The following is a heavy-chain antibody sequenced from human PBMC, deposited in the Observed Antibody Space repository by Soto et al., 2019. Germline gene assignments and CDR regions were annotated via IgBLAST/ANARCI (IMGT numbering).Heavy chain of an antibody. CDR3: ARFLTPLYYYGMDV. V-gene: IGHV1-69*13. Sequence: SVKVSCKASGGTFSSYAVSWVRQAPGQGLEWMGGIIPIFGTANYAQKFQGRVTITADESTSTAYMELSSLRSEDTAVYYCARFLTPLYYYGMDVWGQGTTVTVSS. CDR2: IIPIFGTA. D-gene: IGHD1-20*01. J-gene: IGHJ6*02. CDR1: GGTFSSYA.